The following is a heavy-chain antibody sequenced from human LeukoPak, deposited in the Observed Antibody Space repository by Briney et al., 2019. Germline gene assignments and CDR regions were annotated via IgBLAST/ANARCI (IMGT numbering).Heavy chain of an antibody. J-gene: IGHJ4*02. Sequence: GGSLRLSCAASGFTFSRYGMHWVRQAPGKGLEWVAVIWYDGSNKYYPDSLKGPFPLSRDNSNNTLYLQMNSLRAEDTAVYYCARGPPLGYYFDYWGQGTLVTVSS. CDR3: ARGPPLGYYFDY. CDR1: GFTFSRYG. CDR2: IWYDGSNK. V-gene: IGHV3-33*01. D-gene: IGHD1-14*01.